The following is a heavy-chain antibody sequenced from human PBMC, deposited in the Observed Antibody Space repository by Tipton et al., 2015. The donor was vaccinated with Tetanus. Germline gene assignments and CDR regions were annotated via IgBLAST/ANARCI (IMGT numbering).Heavy chain of an antibody. CDR3: VRRWFGTQYYFGMDV. J-gene: IGHJ6*02. D-gene: IGHD2/OR15-2a*01. Sequence: GSLRLSCAASGFTFSSQWMSWVRQAPGKGLEWVANIKQDGTDYRYVDSVKGRFTISRDNSKNSLSLQMNSLRADDTAVYYCVRRWFGTQYYFGMDVWGQGTTVTVSS. CDR2: IKQDGTDY. CDR1: GFTFSSQW. V-gene: IGHV3-7*01.